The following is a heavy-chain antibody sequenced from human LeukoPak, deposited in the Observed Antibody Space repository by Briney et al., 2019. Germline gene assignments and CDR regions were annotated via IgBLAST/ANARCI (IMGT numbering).Heavy chain of an antibody. V-gene: IGHV3-23*01. CDR3: AKDPHTGYSFAY. CDR2: PSGSSGST. Sequence: GGSLRLSCVFCVFTFSSHAMSWVRQAPGRGLEWFYSPSGSSGSTYYEDSVNGRFTISRDNSKNTLYLQMNSLRVEDTAVYYCAKDPHTGYSFAYWGQGTLVTVSS. J-gene: IGHJ4*02. CDR1: VFTFSSHA. D-gene: IGHD5-18*01.